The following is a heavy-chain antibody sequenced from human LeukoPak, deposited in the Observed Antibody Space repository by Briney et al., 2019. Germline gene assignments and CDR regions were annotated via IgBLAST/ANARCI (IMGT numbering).Heavy chain of an antibody. Sequence: GGSLRLSCAASGFTFSSYEMNWVRQAPGKGLEWVSYISSSGSTIYYADSVKGRFTISRDNAKNSLYLQMNSLRAEDTAVYYCANSRRRYYDSSGYYLDYWGQGTLVTVSS. D-gene: IGHD3-22*01. CDR1: GFTFSSYE. CDR2: ISSSGSTI. CDR3: ANSRRRYYDSSGYYLDY. J-gene: IGHJ4*02. V-gene: IGHV3-48*03.